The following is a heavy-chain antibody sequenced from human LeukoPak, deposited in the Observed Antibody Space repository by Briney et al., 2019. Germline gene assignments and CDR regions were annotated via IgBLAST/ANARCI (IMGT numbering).Heavy chain of an antibody. CDR3: ATERHRASWFDAFDG. CDR1: GFTFSSYW. V-gene: IGHV3-15*01. J-gene: IGHJ3*01. Sequence: GGSLRLSCAASGFTFSSYWMSWVRQAPGKGLEWIGRIKTNADGGTTDYAAPVEGRFTISRDDSKTTLFLQMNSLKTEDTALYYCATERHRASWFDAFDGWGQGTMVTVSS. D-gene: IGHD6-13*01. CDR2: IKTNADGGTT.